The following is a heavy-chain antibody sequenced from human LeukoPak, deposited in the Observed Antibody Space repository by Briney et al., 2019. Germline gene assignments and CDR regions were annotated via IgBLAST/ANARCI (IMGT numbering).Heavy chain of an antibody. CDR2: IIDSGST. CDR1: DGSFSAYY. CDR3: ARGGRYSSGWQGGKFTYYMDV. V-gene: IGHV4-34*01. D-gene: IGHD6-19*01. J-gene: IGHJ6*03. Sequence: SETLSLTCAVDDGSFSAYYWTWIRQPPRRGLEWIGEIIDSGSTNYNPSLRSRVTISLDLSKSQFSLKLSSVTAADTAVYYCARGGRYSSGWQGGKFTYYMDVWGKGTTVTVSS.